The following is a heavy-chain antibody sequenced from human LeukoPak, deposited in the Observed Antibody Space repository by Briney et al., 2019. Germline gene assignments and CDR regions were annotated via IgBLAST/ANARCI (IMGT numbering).Heavy chain of an antibody. CDR1: GFTFSSYG. CDR2: ISYDGSNK. CDR3: AKDGWQVGATRDYYYYYMDV. V-gene: IGHV3-30*18. Sequence: GGSLRLSCAASGFTFSSYGMHWVRQAPGKGLEWVAVISYDGSNKYYTDSVKGRLTISRDNSKNTLYLQINSLRAEDTAVYYCAKDGWQVGATRDYYYYYMDVWGKGTTVTVSS. D-gene: IGHD1-26*01. J-gene: IGHJ6*03.